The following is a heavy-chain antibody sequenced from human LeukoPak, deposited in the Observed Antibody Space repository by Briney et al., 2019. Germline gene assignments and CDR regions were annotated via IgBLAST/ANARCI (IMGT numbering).Heavy chain of an antibody. D-gene: IGHD4-17*01. CDR1: GGTFSSYA. V-gene: IGHV1-69*05. CDR2: IIPIFGTA. CDR3: AKDYGHSLNWFDY. J-gene: IGHJ5*01. Sequence: SVNVSCKASGGTFSSYAISWVRQAPGPGLEWMGWIIPIFGTANYAQKFQGRVTITTDESTSTAYMELSSLRSEDTSVYYCAKDYGHSLNWFDYWGQGTLVTVSS.